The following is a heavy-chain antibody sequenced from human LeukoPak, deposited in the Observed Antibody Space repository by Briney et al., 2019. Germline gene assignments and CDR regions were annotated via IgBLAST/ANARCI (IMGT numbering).Heavy chain of an antibody. V-gene: IGHV4-39*01. CDR2: IYYSGST. Sequence: SETLSLTCTVSGGSISSSSYYWGWIRQPPGKGLEWIGSIYYSGSTHYNPSLRSRVTISVDTSKNQFSLKLSSVTAADTAVYYCARQTSGWYVYWGQGTLVTVSS. CDR1: GGSISSSSYY. CDR3: ARQTSGWYVY. J-gene: IGHJ4*02. D-gene: IGHD6-19*01.